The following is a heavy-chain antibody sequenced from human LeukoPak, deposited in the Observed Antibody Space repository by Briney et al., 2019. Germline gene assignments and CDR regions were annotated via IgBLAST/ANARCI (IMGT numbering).Heavy chain of an antibody. CDR3: ARWFRTSPFDP. Sequence: SETLSLTCTVSGGSISGYYWSWIRQPAGKGLQWIGRFYTSGSTNYNPSLKSRVTMSVDTSKNQFSLKLSSVTAADTAVYYCARWFRTSPFDPWGQGTLVTVSS. J-gene: IGHJ5*02. CDR1: GGSISGYY. CDR2: FYTSGST. D-gene: IGHD3/OR15-3a*01. V-gene: IGHV4-4*07.